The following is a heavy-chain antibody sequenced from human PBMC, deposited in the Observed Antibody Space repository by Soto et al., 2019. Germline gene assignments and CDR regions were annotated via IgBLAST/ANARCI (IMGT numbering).Heavy chain of an antibody. D-gene: IGHD3-10*01. Sequence: QVQLQESGPGLVKPSQTLSLTCTVSGGSISSGGYYWSWIRQHPGKGLEWIGYIYYSGSTYYNPSPKSRVTISVDTSKNQFSLKLSSVTAAETAVYYCARDAAYYGSGSYYIDYWGQGTLVTVSS. J-gene: IGHJ4*02. CDR2: IYYSGST. V-gene: IGHV4-31*03. CDR1: GGSISSGGYY. CDR3: ARDAAYYGSGSYYIDY.